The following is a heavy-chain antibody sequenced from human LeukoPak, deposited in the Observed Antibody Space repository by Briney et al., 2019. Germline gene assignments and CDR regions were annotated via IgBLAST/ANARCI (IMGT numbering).Heavy chain of an antibody. D-gene: IGHD2-15*01. J-gene: IGHJ4*02. CDR2: FSGSGGNT. Sequence: GGSLRLSCAASGFTFITYAMSWFRQAPGKGLNGVSSFSGSGGNTYYAYSVMGRFTISRDNSKNTMYLQLNSLRAEDAAVYYCAKSGLNRFDYWGQGTLVTVSS. V-gene: IGHV3-23*01. CDR3: AKSGLNRFDY. CDR1: GFTFITYA.